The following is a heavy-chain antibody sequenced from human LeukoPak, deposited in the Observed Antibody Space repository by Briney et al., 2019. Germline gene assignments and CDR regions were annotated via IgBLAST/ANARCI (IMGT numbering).Heavy chain of an antibody. D-gene: IGHD5-24*01. CDR2: IGIDSGNT. CDR3: ARDYKYAFDN. Sequence: LGGSLRLSCAASGFTFSDYSMNWVRQAPGKGLEWISYIGIDSGNTNYADSVKGRFTISGDKAKSSLYLQMNSLRVEDTAVYYCARDYKYAFDNWGQGTLVTVSS. CDR1: GFTFSDYS. V-gene: IGHV3-48*01. J-gene: IGHJ4*02.